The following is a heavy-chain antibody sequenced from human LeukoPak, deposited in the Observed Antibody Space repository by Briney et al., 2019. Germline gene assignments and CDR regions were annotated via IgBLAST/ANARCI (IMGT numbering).Heavy chain of an antibody. J-gene: IGHJ4*02. CDR3: AKDLGYSGYDPLDY. CDR2: TGGAGSDA. V-gene: IGHV3-23*01. Sequence: GGSLRLSCAASRFTFSDFAMSWVRQAPGKGLEWVSSTGGAGSDAYYADSVTGRFTISRDNSKNTLYLQMNSLRAEDTAVYYCAKDLGYSGYDPLDYWGQGTLVTVSS. D-gene: IGHD5-12*01. CDR1: RFTFSDFA.